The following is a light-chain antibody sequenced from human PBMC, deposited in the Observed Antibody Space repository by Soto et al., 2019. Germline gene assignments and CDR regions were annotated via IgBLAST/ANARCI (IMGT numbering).Light chain of an antibody. CDR2: AAS. CDR3: QQDNIYPLT. V-gene: IGKV1D-16*01. J-gene: IGKJ4*01. Sequence: DVQMTQSPSSLSASVGDRVTITCRASQDINSYLAWYQQKPGNAPKSLIYAASNLQTGVPSRFSGSESGTVFTLTISNLQPEDSATYYCQQDNIYPLTFGGGTKVEIK. CDR1: QDINSY.